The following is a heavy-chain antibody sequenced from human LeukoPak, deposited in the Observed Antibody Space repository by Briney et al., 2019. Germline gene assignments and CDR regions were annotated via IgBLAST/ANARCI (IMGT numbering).Heavy chain of an antibody. CDR1: GYTFTSYG. V-gene: IGHV1-18*01. Sequence: ASVKVSCKAPGYTFTSYGISWVRQAPGQGLEWMGWISAYNGNTNYAQKLQGRVTMTTDTSTSTAYMELRSLRSDDTAVYYCARDHEPGYYDSSGYPTWGQGTLVTVSS. CDR2: ISAYNGNT. CDR3: ARDHEPGYYDSSGYPT. D-gene: IGHD3-22*01. J-gene: IGHJ5*02.